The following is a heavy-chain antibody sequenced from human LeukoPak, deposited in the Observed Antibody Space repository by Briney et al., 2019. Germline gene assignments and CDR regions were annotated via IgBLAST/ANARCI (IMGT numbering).Heavy chain of an antibody. CDR3: AKEVSDSSGWNFDY. CDR2: ISGSGGST. J-gene: IGHJ4*02. V-gene: IGHV3-23*01. D-gene: IGHD6-19*01. CDR1: GFTFSSYA. Sequence: GGSLRLSCAASGFTFSSYAMSWVRQAPGKGVELVSAISGSGGSTYYADSVKGRFTISRDNSKDTLYLQMNSLRAEDTAVYYCAKEVSDSSGWNFDYWGQGTLVTVSS.